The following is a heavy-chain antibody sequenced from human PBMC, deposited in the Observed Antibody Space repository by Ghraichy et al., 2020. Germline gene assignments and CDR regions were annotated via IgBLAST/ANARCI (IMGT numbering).Heavy chain of an antibody. D-gene: IGHD6-19*01. V-gene: IGHV4-59*08. CDR2: IYYSGST. J-gene: IGHJ3*02. CDR3: ARHSQWLVLSAFDI. CDR1: GGSISSYY. Sequence: SETLSLTCTVSGGSISSYYWSWIRQPPGKGLEWIGYIYYSGSTNYNPSLKSRVTISVDTSKNQFSLKLSSVTAADTAVYYCARHSQWLVLSAFDIWGQGTMVTVAS.